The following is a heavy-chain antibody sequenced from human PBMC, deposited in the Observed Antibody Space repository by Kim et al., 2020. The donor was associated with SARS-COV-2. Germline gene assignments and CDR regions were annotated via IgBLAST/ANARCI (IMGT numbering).Heavy chain of an antibody. CDR3: TRDMSGCFDY. CDR1: GFTFSNYE. D-gene: IGHD3-10*01. Sequence: GGSLRLSCAASGFTFSNYEMNWVRQAPGKGLEWLSFISTSGDTTYYADSVKGRFTLSRDNARNSLYLQMNSLRAEDTGVYYCTRDMSGCFDYWGQGTQFT. J-gene: IGHJ4*02. V-gene: IGHV3-48*03. CDR2: ISTSGDTT.